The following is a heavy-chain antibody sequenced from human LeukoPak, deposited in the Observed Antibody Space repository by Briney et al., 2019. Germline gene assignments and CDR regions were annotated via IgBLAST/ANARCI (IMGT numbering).Heavy chain of an antibody. D-gene: IGHD4-17*01. Sequence: GSLRLSCAASGFTFSSYSMNWFRQAPGKGLEWVSSISSSSSYIYYADSVKGRFTISRDNAKNSLYLQMNSLRAEDTAVYYCARGHDYGDYGGYWGQGTLVTVSS. V-gene: IGHV3-21*01. CDR1: GFTFSSYS. CDR2: ISSSSSYI. J-gene: IGHJ4*02. CDR3: ARGHDYGDYGGY.